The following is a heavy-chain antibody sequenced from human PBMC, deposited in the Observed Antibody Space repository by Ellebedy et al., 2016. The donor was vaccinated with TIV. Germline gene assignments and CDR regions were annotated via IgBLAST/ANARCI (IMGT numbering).Heavy chain of an antibody. Sequence: SETLSLTCTVSGGSISSYYWSWIRQPPGKGLEWIGYIYYSGNTKYNPSLKSRVTMSVDMSKNQFSLKLTSVTAADTAVYYCARGFPFLGYWGQGTLVTVSS. CDR3: ARGFPFLGY. J-gene: IGHJ4*02. CDR1: GGSISSYY. CDR2: IYYSGNT. D-gene: IGHD2-21*01. V-gene: IGHV4-59*12.